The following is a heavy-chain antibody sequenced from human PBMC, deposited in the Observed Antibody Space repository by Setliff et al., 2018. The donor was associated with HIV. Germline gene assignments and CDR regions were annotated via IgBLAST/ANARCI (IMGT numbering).Heavy chain of an antibody. D-gene: IGHD3-10*01. J-gene: IGHJ4*02. Sequence: PSETLSLTCTVSGGSISSGGYYWSWIRQHPGKGLEWIGYIYYSGSTYYNPSLKSRVTISVDTSKNQVSLKLTSVTAADTAVYYCTRHLPVYYGSGVSYYFDYWGQGTLVTVSS. CDR1: GGSISSGGYY. CDR2: IYYSGST. V-gene: IGHV4-30-4*01. CDR3: TRHLPVYYGSGVSYYFDY.